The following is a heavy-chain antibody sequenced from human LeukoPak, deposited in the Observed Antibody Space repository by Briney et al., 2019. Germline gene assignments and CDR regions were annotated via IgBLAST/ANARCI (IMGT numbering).Heavy chain of an antibody. CDR3: ARHLSWLDY. Sequence: ASETLSLTCTVSGGSISSGSYYWSWIRQPAGKGLEWIGRIYTSGSTNYNPSLKSRVTISVDTSKNQFSLKLSSVTAADTAVYYCARHLSWLDYWGQGTLVTVSS. CDR1: GGSISSGSYY. D-gene: IGHD3-9*01. J-gene: IGHJ4*02. CDR2: IYTSGST. V-gene: IGHV4-61*02.